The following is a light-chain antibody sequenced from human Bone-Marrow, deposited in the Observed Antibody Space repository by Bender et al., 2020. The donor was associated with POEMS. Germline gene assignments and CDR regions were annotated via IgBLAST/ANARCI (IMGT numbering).Light chain of an antibody. CDR1: SSDVGNYNL. V-gene: IGLV2-23*01. CDR2: EAN. CDR3: CSYAGSNTFV. J-gene: IGLJ2*01. Sequence: QSALTQPASVSGSPGQSITISCTGTSSDVGNYNLVSWYQQHPGRAPKLIIYEANKRPSGVPDRFSGSKSGSTASLTISGLQAGDEADYHCCSYAGSNTFVFVGGTRLTVL.